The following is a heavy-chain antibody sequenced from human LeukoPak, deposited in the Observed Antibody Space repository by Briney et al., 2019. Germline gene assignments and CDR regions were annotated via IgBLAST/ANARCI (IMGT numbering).Heavy chain of an antibody. Sequence: SETLSLTCTVSGGSVSSSSYYWGWIRQPPGKGLEWIGSIYYSGSTYYNPSLKSRVSISVDTSKNQFSLKLSSVTAADTDVYYCARGGYYGDYLDACDIWGQATMVTVSS. CDR2: IYYSGST. V-gene: IGHV4-39*07. CDR3: ARGGYYGDYLDACDI. CDR1: GGSVSSSSYY. J-gene: IGHJ3*02. D-gene: IGHD4-17*01.